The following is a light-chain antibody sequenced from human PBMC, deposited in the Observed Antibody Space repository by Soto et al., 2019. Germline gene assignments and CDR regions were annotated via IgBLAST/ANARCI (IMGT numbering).Light chain of an antibody. Sequence: QLVLTQPPSASGTPGQRVTISCSGSSSNIGSKTVNWYQQLPGTAPKLLIYSINQRPSGVPDRFSGSKSGTSASLAISGLQSEDEADYYCAAWDDSLNGVVFGGGTKVTVL. V-gene: IGLV1-44*01. CDR1: SSNIGSKT. CDR3: AAWDDSLNGVV. J-gene: IGLJ2*01. CDR2: SIN.